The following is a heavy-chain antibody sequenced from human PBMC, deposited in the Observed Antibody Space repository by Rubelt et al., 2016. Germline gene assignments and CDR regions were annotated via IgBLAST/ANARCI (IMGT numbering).Heavy chain of an antibody. CDR1: GDSVSSNSVT. Sequence: GLVKPSQTISLPCAISGDSVSSNSVTWNWIRQSPSRGLEYLGRTYYRSTWYYDYAVSVKSRITINPDTSKNQFSLQLNSVTPEDTTVYYCARDNSSGWKRGGMDVWGQGTTVTVSS. J-gene: IGHJ6*02. V-gene: IGHV6-1*02. D-gene: IGHD6-19*01. CDR2: TYYRSTWYY. CDR3: ARDNSSGWKRGGMDV.